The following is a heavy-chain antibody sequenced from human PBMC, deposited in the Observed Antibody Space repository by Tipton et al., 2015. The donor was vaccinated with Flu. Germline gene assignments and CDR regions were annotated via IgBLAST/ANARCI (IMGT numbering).Heavy chain of an antibody. CDR1: GDSISSNYYY. J-gene: IGHJ4*02. CDR3: ARVWSSFVATASLDY. V-gene: IGHV4-39*07. CDR2: ISYSGSS. Sequence: TLSLTCTVSGDSISSNYYYWGWIRQPPGKGLEWIGSISYSGSSYHNPSLQSRVTISLDTSKSQFSLKLASVTAADTAVYYCARVWSSFVATASLDYWGRGTLVTVSS. D-gene: IGHD1-1*01.